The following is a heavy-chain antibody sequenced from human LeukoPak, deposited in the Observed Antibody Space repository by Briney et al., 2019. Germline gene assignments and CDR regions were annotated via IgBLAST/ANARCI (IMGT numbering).Heavy chain of an antibody. CDR3: AKLFRIVGAPYFFDY. J-gene: IGHJ4*02. CDR2: ITGGGGST. D-gene: IGHD1-26*01. V-gene: IGHV3-23*01. Sequence: GGSLRLSCAASGFTFSSYAMTWVRQAPGKGLEWVSAITGGGGSTYYTDSVKGRFTISRGNSKNTMYLQMDSLRAEDTAVYYCAKLFRIVGAPYFFDYWGQGALVTVSS. CDR1: GFTFSSYA.